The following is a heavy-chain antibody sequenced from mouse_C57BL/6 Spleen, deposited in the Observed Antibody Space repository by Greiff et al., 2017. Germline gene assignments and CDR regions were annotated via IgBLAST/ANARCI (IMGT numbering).Heavy chain of an antibody. CDR3: ARDYDYDEGYAMDY. CDR2: ISSGGSYT. V-gene: IGHV5-6*02. D-gene: IGHD2-4*01. Sequence: DVMLVESGGDLVKPGGSLKLSCAASGFTFSSYGMSWVRQTPDKRLEWVATISSGGSYTYYPDSVKGRFTISRDNAKNTLYLQMSSLKSEDTAMYYCARDYDYDEGYAMDYWGQGTSVTVSS. J-gene: IGHJ4*01. CDR1: GFTFSSYG.